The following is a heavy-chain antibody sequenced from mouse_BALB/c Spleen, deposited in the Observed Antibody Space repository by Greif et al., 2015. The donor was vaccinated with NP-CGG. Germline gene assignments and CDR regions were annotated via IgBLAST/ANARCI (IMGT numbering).Heavy chain of an antibody. D-gene: IGHD2-10*02. CDR2: INPSSGYT. V-gene: IGHV1-4*01. J-gene: IGHJ2*01. CDR3: ARKAEYGNYNY. Sequence: VQLQQSGAELARPGASVKMSCKASGHTFTSYTMHWVKQRPGQGLEWIGYINPSSGYTNYNQKFKDKATLTADKSSSTAYMQLSSLTSEDSAVYYCARKAEYGNYNYWGQGTTLTVSS. CDR1: GHTFTSYT.